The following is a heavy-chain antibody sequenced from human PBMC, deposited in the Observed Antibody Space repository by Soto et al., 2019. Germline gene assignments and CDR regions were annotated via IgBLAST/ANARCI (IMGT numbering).Heavy chain of an antibody. Sequence: ASVKVSCKASGYTFNSYGISWVRQAPGQGLEWMGWISAYNGNTNYAQKVQGRVAMTTDTSTSTAYMELRSLRSDDTAVYYCARDLEYQPQYPWGQGTLVTVSS. CDR2: ISAYNGNT. D-gene: IGHD2-2*01. V-gene: IGHV1-18*04. J-gene: IGHJ5*02. CDR3: ARDLEYQPQYP. CDR1: GYTFNSYG.